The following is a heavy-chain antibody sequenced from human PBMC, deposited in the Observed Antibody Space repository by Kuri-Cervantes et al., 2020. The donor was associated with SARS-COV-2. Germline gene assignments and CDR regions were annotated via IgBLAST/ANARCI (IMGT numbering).Heavy chain of an antibody. CDR2: IYYSGST. CDR3: ARDRSSSGYSDY. Sequence: GSLRLSCAASGFNFSRTDMHWVRQAPGKGLEWIGYIYYSGSTNYNPSLKSRVTISVDTSKNQFSLKLSSVTAADTAVYYCARDRSSSGYSDYWGQGTLVTVSS. V-gene: IGHV4-59*01. CDR1: GFNFSRTD. D-gene: IGHD3-22*01. J-gene: IGHJ4*02.